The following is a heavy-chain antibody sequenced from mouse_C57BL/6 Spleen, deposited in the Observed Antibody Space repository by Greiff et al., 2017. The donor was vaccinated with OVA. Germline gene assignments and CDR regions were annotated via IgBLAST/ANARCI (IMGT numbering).Heavy chain of an antibody. CDR1: GYTFTGYW. V-gene: IGHV1-9*01. Sequence: QVQLQQSGAELMKPGASVKLSCKAPGYTFTGYWIEWVKQRPGHGLEWIGEILPGSGRTNYNEKFKGKATFTADTSSNTAYRQLSSLTTEGSAIYDCANRDWDRGFAYWGQGTLVTVSA. CDR3: ANRDWDRGFAY. J-gene: IGHJ3*01. D-gene: IGHD4-1*01. CDR2: ILPGSGRT.